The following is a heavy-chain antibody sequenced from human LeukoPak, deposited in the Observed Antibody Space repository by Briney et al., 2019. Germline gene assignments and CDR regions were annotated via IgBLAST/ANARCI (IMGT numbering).Heavy chain of an antibody. V-gene: IGHV3-23*01. D-gene: IGHD2-15*01. CDR1: GFTFSSYS. CDR2: LSGSGDNT. CDR3: VKFPAGGGYFDY. Sequence: GGSLRLSCAASGFTFSSYSMSWVRQAPGKGLDWVSGLSGSGDNTYYADSVKGRFTISRDNSKNTLYLQMNSLRDEDTAVYYWVKFPAGGGYFDYSGQGTLVTVFS. J-gene: IGHJ4*02.